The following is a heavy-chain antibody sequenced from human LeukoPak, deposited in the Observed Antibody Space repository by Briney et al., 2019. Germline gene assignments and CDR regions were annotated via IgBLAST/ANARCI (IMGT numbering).Heavy chain of an antibody. CDR3: ARAREITVTGTDYFDS. CDR2: IKHDGSGP. J-gene: IGHJ4*02. D-gene: IGHD6-19*01. V-gene: IGHV3-7*01. Sequence: RGSLRPSCAVSGFRFSNYWMTWVRQAPGKGLEWVANIKHDGSGPSYLDSVKGRFTISRDNARNLLSLQMSGLRVEDTAVYYCARAREITVTGTDYFDSWGQGNLVTVSS. CDR1: GFRFSNYW.